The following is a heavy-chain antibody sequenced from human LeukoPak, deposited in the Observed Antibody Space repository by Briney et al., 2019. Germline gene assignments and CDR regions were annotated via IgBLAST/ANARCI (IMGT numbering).Heavy chain of an antibody. CDR1: GFTFSSYG. Sequence: GGSLRLSCAASGFTFSSYGMHWVRQAPGKGLEWVAVISYDGSNKYYADSVKGRFTISRDNSKNTLYLQMNSLRAEDTAVYYCAKDHPLFGFDYWGQGTLVTVSS. CDR3: AKDHPLFGFDY. J-gene: IGHJ4*02. V-gene: IGHV3-30*18. CDR2: ISYDGSNK. D-gene: IGHD3-10*01.